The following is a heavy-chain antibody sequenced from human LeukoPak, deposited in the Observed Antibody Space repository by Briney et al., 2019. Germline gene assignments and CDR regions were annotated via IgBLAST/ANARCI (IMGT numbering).Heavy chain of an antibody. V-gene: IGHV1-2*02. D-gene: IGHD2-21*01. CDR3: ARVSSYCAGDCYSAGYFQH. J-gene: IGHJ1*01. CDR2: INPNSGGT. CDR1: GYTFTGYY. Sequence: ASVKVSCKASGYTFTGYYMHWVRQAPGQGLEWMGWINPNSGGTNYAQKFQGRVTMTRDTSISTAYMELSRLRSDDTAVYYCARVSSYCAGDCYSAGYFQHWGQGTLVTVSS.